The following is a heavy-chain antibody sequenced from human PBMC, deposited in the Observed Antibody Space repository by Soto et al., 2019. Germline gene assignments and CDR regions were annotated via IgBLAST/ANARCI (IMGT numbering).Heavy chain of an antibody. CDR2: ITSDGRGT. CDR3: ASAYGMEV. J-gene: IGHJ6*02. Sequence: EVQLVESGGGLVQPGGSLRLSCAASGFTFSDYWMHWVRQAPGKGPLWVSRITSDGRGTVYADSVQGRFTISRDNAKSTLCLQMNSLRVEDTAVYYCASAYGMEVWGQGTTVTVSS. V-gene: IGHV3-74*01. CDR1: GFTFSDYW. D-gene: IGHD2-21*01.